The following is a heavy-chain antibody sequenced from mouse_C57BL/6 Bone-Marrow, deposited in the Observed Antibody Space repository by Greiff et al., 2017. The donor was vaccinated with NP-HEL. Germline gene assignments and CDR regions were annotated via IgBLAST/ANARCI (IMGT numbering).Heavy chain of an antibody. CDR3: AIWGLGGFPPYWYFDV. CDR2: IHPSDSDT. J-gene: IGHJ1*03. D-gene: IGHD3-1*01. V-gene: IGHV1-74*01. Sequence: QVQLQQPGAELVKPGASVKVSCKASGYTFTSYWMHWVKQRPGQGLEWIGRIHPSDSDTNYNQKFKGKATLTVYKSSSKAYMQLSSLTSEDSAVYYCAIWGLGGFPPYWYFDVWGTGTTVTVSS. CDR1: GYTFTSYW.